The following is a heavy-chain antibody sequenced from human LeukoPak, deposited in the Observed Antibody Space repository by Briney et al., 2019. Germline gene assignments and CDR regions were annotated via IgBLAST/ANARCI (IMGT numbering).Heavy chain of an antibody. CDR2: IGGTGTTT. CDR1: GFSFSIFA. J-gene: IGHJ4*02. D-gene: IGHD3-10*01. CDR3: ASGRGGSGNYYFDY. Sequence: GGSLRLSCAASGFSFSIFAINWVRQAPGKGLEWVSGIGGTGTTTYYADSVKSRFTISRDNSKNTVFLQLSSLRADDTAVYYCASGRGGSGNYYFDYWGQGTLVIASS. V-gene: IGHV3-23*01.